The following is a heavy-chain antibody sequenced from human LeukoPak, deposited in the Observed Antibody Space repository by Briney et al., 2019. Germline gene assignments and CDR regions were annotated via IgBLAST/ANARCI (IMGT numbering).Heavy chain of an antibody. D-gene: IGHD3-3*01. CDR3: AKGVDLPKRYYDFWSGYSDY. J-gene: IGHJ4*02. Sequence: HAGGSLRLSCAASGFTFSSYEMNWVRQAPGKGLEWVSYIRSSGDIIYYADSVKGRFTISRDNSKNTLYLQMNSLRAEDTAVYYCAKGVDLPKRYYDFWSGYSDYWGQGTLVTVSS. CDR1: GFTFSSYE. V-gene: IGHV3-48*03. CDR2: IRSSGDII.